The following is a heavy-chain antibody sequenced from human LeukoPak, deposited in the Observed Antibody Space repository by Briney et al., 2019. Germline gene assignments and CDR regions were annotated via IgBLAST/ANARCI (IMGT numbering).Heavy chain of an antibody. CDR1: GFTFSSYS. J-gene: IGHJ4*02. D-gene: IGHD3-22*01. CDR2: ISSSSSYI. V-gene: IGHV3-21*01. CDR3: ARQLGGSSGYYFDY. Sequence: PGGSLRLSCAASGFTFSSYSMNWVRQPPGKGLEWVSSISSSSSYIYYADSVKGRFTISRDNAKNSLYLQMNSLRAEDTAVYYCARQLGGSSGYYFDYWGQGTLVTVSS.